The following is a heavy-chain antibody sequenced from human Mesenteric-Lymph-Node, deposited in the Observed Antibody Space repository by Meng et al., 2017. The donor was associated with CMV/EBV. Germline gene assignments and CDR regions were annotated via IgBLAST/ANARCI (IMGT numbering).Heavy chain of an antibody. Sequence: CTGSGGFISGTSYYWAWIRQPPGKGLEWIGSVYYSGSTVYGPSLKSRVTISVDTSRNQFSLRLDSVTAADTAVYYCARNISAGYFDYWGPGTLVTVSS. D-gene: IGHD6-25*01. CDR3: ARNISAGYFDY. J-gene: IGHJ4*02. CDR2: VYYSGST. CDR1: GGFISGTSYY. V-gene: IGHV4-39*01.